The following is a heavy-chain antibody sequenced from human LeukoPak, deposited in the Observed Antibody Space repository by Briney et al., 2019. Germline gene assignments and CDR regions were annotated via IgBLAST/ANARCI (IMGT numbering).Heavy chain of an antibody. J-gene: IGHJ6*03. CDR1: GGSISSYY. CDR3: ARGYYYMDV. CDR2: IYYSGSA. V-gene: IGHV4-59*01. Sequence: SETLPLTCTVSGGSISSYYLSWIRQPPGKGLEWIGYIYYSGSANYNPSLKSRVTISLDTSKNQFSLKLSSVTAADTAVYYCARGYYYMDVWGKGTTVTVSS.